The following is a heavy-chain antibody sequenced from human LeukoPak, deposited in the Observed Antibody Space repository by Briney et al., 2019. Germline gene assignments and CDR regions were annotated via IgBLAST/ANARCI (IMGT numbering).Heavy chain of an antibody. CDR2: INHSGST. J-gene: IGHJ6*03. CDR1: GGSFSGYY. V-gene: IGHV4-34*01. Sequence: PSETLSLTCAVYGGSFSGYYWSWIRQPPEKGLEWIGEINHSGSTNYNPSLKSRVTISVDTSKNQFSLKLSSVTAADTAVYYCARALRPYYYYYMDVWGKGTTVTVSS. D-gene: IGHD5/OR15-5a*01. CDR3: ARALRPYYYYYMDV.